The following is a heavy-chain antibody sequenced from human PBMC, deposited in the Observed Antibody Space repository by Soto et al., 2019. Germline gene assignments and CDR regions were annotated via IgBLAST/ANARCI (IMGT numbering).Heavy chain of an antibody. D-gene: IGHD4-17*01. V-gene: IGHV1-2*04. J-gene: IGHJ6*03. CDR1: GYAFSQFY. Sequence: QVQLVQSGAEVKKPGASVKVSRKASGYAFSQFYIHWMRQAPGQGLEWMGWINPNSGRTKFAQKFQGWVTMTRDTSIKTVYMELSGLKSDATAVYYCARESGGTTATLDYYYFYMDVWGKGTTVTVSS. CDR3: ARESGGTTATLDYYYFYMDV. CDR2: INPNSGRT.